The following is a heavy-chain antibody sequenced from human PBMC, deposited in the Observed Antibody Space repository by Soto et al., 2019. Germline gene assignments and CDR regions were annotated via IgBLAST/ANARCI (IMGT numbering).Heavy chain of an antibody. CDR1: GFTFDAYA. D-gene: IGHD1-26*01. CDR2: ISYDGSNK. CDR3: AKEVGKGVAFDI. J-gene: IGHJ3*02. Sequence: GGSLRLSCAASGFTFDAYAMAWVRQAPGKGLEWVAVISYDGSNKYYADSVKGRFTISRDNSKNTLYLQMNSLRAEDTAVYYCAKEVGKGVAFDIWGQGTTVTVSS. V-gene: IGHV3-30*18.